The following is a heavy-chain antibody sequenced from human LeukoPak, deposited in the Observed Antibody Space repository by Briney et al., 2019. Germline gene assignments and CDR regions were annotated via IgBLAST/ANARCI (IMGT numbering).Heavy chain of an antibody. V-gene: IGHV3-23*01. CDR2: ISGSGGST. J-gene: IGHJ6*04. CDR1: GFTFSSYG. Sequence: PGGTLRLSCAASGFTFSSYGMSWVRQAPGKGLEWVSAISGSGGSTYYADSVKGRFTISRDNAKNSLYLQMNSLRAEDTAVYYCAELGLTMIGGVWGKGTTVTISS. D-gene: IGHD3-10*02. CDR3: AELGLTMIGGV.